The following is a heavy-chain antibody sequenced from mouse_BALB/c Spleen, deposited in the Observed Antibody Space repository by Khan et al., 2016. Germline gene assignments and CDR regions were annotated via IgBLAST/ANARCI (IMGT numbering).Heavy chain of an antibody. V-gene: IGHV1S135*01. CDR2: IDPYNGGT. CDR1: GYAFTSYN. Sequence: VQLQQSGPELVKPGASVKVSCKASGYAFTSYNMYWVKQSHGKSLEWIGYIDPYNGGTSYSQKFKGKATLTVDKSSSTAYMHLNSLTSEDSAVYYCARCGITAVVAKGLDYWGQGTTVTVSA. D-gene: IGHD1-1*01. CDR3: ARCGITAVVAKGLDY. J-gene: IGHJ2*01.